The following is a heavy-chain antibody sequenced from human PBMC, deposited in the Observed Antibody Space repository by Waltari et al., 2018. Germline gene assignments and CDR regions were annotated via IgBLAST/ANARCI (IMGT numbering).Heavy chain of an antibody. D-gene: IGHD6-13*01. Sequence: QVQLQESGPGLVKPSETLSLTCTVSGGSISSYYWSWIRQPPGKGLEWIGYIYYSGSTNYNPSLKSRVTISVDTSKNQFSLKLSSVTAADTAVYYCARGSSSWYAGLFDYWGQGTLVTVSS. CDR2: IYYSGST. CDR1: GGSISSYY. V-gene: IGHV4-59*01. J-gene: IGHJ4*02. CDR3: ARGSSSWYAGLFDY.